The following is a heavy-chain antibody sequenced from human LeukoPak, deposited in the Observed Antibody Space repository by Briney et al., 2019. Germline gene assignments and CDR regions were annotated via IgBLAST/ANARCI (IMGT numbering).Heavy chain of an antibody. CDR2: LSYDGSDK. Sequence: GGSLRLSCAASGFTFRRFGMHWVRQAPGKGLEWVAVLSYDGSDKYYGGSVKGQFIISRDNSKNTLYLQMNSLRAEDTAVYYCARDPAANYDFWSGYREDVWGQGTTVTVSS. J-gene: IGHJ6*02. CDR3: ARDPAANYDFWSGYREDV. V-gene: IGHV3-30*03. CDR1: GFTFRRFG. D-gene: IGHD3-3*01.